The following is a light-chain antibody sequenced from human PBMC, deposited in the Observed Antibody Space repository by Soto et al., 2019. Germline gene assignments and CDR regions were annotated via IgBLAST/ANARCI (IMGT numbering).Light chain of an antibody. V-gene: IGLV2-14*03. Sequence: QSALTQPASVSGSPGQSINISCTGTRSDVGGYNYVSWYQHHPGKAPKLIIYDVSNRPSGVSNPFSGSKSGNTASLTISGLQPEDEADYSCSSYTTSNTRQIVFGTGTKLTVL. CDR1: RSDVGGYNY. CDR2: DVS. J-gene: IGLJ1*01. CDR3: SSYTTSNTRQIV.